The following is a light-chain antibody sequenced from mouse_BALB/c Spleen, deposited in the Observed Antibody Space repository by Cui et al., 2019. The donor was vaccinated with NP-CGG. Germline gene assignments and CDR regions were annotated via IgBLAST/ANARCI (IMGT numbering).Light chain of an antibody. J-gene: IGLJ1*01. CDR3: SLWYSIHWV. Sequence: QAVVTQESALTTSPGETVTLTCRSSTGAVTTSNYANWVQEKPDHLFTGLIGGTNNRAPGVPARFPGSLIGDKAALTITGSQTEDEAIYFCSLWYSIHWVFGGGTKLTVL. V-gene: IGLV1*01. CDR1: TGAVTTSNY. CDR2: GTN.